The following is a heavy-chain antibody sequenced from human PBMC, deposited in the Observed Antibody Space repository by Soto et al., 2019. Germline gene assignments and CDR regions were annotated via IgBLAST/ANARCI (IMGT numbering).Heavy chain of an antibody. Sequence: TSETLSLTCTVSGGSISSYYWSWIRQPPGKGLEWIGYIYYSGSTNYNPSLKSRVTISVDTSKNQFSLKLSSVTAADTAVYYCASTYFDPWWFDPWGQGTLVTVSS. D-gene: IGHD3-9*01. J-gene: IGHJ5*02. CDR1: GGSISSYY. CDR2: IYYSGST. CDR3: ASTYFDPWWFDP. V-gene: IGHV4-59*01.